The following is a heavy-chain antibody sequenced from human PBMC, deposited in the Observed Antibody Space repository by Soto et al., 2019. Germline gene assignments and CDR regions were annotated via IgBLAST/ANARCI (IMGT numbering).Heavy chain of an antibody. CDR2: IYYSGST. CDR1: GGSISSYY. V-gene: IGHV4-39*01. D-gene: IGHD4-17*01. J-gene: IGHJ4*02. CDR3: ATFYGDYVSY. Sequence: ASETLSLTCTVSGGSISSYYCGWIRQPPGKGLEWIGSIYYSGSTFYNPSLKSRVTISVDTSKNQFSLKLSSVTAADTAVYYCATFYGDYVSYRGQGTLVTVSS.